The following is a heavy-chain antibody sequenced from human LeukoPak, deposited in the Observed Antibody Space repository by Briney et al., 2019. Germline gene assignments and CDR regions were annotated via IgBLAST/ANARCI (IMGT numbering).Heavy chain of an antibody. CDR1: GGSISSYY. Sequence: SETLSLTCIVSGGSISSYYWSWIRQPPGKGLEWIGRIYTSGSTNYNPSLKSRVTMSVDTSKNQFSLKLSSVTAADTAVYYCARGGDIVVVPAAIVGAFDIWGQGTMVTVSS. V-gene: IGHV4-4*07. J-gene: IGHJ3*02. CDR3: ARGGDIVVVPAAIVGAFDI. D-gene: IGHD2-2*02. CDR2: IYTSGST.